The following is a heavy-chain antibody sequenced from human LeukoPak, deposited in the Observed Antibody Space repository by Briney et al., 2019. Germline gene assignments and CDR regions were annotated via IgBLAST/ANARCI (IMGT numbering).Heavy chain of an antibody. CDR2: IIPIFGTA. CDR3: ARSGSGTYFNRFDP. D-gene: IGHD3-10*01. V-gene: IGHV1-69*13. CDR1: GGTFSSYA. Sequence: GASVKVSCKASGGTFSSYAISWVRQAPGQGLEWMGGIIPIFGTANYAQKFQGRVTITADESTSTAYMELSSLRSEDTAVYYCARSGSGTYFNRFDPWGQGTLVTVSS. J-gene: IGHJ5*02.